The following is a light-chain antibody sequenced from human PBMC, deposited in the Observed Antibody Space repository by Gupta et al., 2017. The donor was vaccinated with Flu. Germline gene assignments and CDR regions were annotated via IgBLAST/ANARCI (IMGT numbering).Light chain of an antibody. V-gene: IGKV3-20*01. CDR2: GTS. CDR3: HQYKTSPYT. J-gene: IGKJ2*01. Sequence: DRIAISSMAGVNIYDTLLGWYQQRPDHAPKLLIYGTSSRASGIPDRLSGGGCETNSTLTIGRQEPEECGWYYSHQYKTSPYTFGQGTKVEI. CDR1: VNIYDTL.